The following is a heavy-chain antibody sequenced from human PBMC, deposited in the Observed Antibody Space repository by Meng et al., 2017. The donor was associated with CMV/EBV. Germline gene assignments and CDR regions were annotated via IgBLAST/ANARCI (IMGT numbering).Heavy chain of an antibody. D-gene: IGHD1-26*01. Sequence: ELREQWGGWVMQSGTAPSLSGVVCGSLHSGYCWSWVRQPPAKGLEWIGEINHSGSTNYNPSLKSRVTILVDRSKNKFSLNLSSVTAADTAVYYCARGVGDCFVYWGQGTLVTVSS. V-gene: IGHV4-34*01. CDR2: INHSGST. J-gene: IGHJ4*02. CDR1: GSLHSGYC. CDR3: ARGVGDCFVY.